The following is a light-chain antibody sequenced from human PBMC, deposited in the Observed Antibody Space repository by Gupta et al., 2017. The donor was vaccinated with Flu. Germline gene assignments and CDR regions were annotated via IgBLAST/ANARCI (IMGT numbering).Light chain of an antibody. CDR1: QSISSW. Sequence: DIQMTQPPSTLSASVGDRVTITCRASQSISSWLAWYQQKPGKAPKLLIYKASSLESGVPSRSRGRASGTEFTLTISSLQPDDFATYYCQQDNTYPWTFGQGTKVEIK. CDR2: KAS. J-gene: IGKJ1*01. V-gene: IGKV1-5*03. CDR3: QQDNTYPWT.